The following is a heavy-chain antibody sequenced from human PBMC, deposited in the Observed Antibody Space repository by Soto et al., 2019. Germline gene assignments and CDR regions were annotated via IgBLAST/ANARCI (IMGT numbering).Heavy chain of an antibody. CDR3: TTAAPAMIVVARGHAFDI. Sequence: GGSLRLSCAASGFTFSNAWMNWVRQAPGKGLEWVGRIKSKTDGGTTDYAAPVKGRFTISRDDSKNTLNLQMNSLKTEDTAVFYCTTAAPAMIVVARGHAFDIWGQGTMVTVSS. D-gene: IGHD3-22*01. CDR2: IKSKTDGGTT. J-gene: IGHJ3*02. V-gene: IGHV3-15*07. CDR1: GFTFSNAW.